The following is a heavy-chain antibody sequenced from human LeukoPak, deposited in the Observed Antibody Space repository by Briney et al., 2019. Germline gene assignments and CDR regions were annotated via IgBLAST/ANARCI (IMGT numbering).Heavy chain of an antibody. J-gene: IGHJ5*02. D-gene: IGHD3-10*01. Sequence: SETLSLTCAVSGGSISSGGYSWSWIRQPPGKGLEWIGYIYHSGSTYYKPSLKSRVTISVDRSKNQFSLKLSSVTAADTAVYYCAREGYGSGSYSSWFDPWGQGTLVTVSS. CDR2: IYHSGST. CDR1: GGSISSGGYS. CDR3: AREGYGSGSYSSWFDP. V-gene: IGHV4-30-2*01.